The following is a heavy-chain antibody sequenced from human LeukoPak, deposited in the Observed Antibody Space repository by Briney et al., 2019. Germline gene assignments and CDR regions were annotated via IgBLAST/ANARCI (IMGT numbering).Heavy chain of an antibody. D-gene: IGHD5-18*01. V-gene: IGHV3-30*04. J-gene: IGHJ4*02. Sequence: TGGSLRLSCAASGFTLSSYAMHWVRQAPGKGLEWVAVISYDGSNKYYADSVKGRFTISRDNSKNTLYLQMNSLRAEDTAVYYCARDRGYSYGYPDYWGQGTLVTVSS. CDR1: GFTLSSYA. CDR2: ISYDGSNK. CDR3: ARDRGYSYGYPDY.